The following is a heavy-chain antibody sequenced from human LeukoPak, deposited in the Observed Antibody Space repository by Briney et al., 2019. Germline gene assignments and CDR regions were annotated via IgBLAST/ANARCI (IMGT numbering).Heavy chain of an antibody. CDR2: IYYSGST. D-gene: IGHD5-18*01. V-gene: IGHV4-59*01. Sequence: PSETLSLTCTVSGGSISSFYWSWIRQPPGKGLEWIGYIYYSGSTNYNPSLKSRVTMSVDTSKNQFSLKLSSVTAADTAVYYCARGYSQYYFDYWGQGTLVTASS. J-gene: IGHJ4*02. CDR1: GGSISSFY. CDR3: ARGYSQYYFDY.